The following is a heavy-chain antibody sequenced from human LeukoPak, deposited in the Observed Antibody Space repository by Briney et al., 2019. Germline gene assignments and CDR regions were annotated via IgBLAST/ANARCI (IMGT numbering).Heavy chain of an antibody. CDR2: MYYTVNT. D-gene: IGHD5-24*01. V-gene: IGHV4-39*01. CDR3: ARQHRDVHNTRPYYFDY. CDR1: GGSISSSTYY. J-gene: IGHJ4*02. Sequence: PSETLSLTCTVSGGSISSSTYYWGWVRQPPGSGLDWLGIMYYTVNTYYKPSLKSRVTISVDTPKNQFSLKLTSVTPAATPVYDCARQHRDVHNTRPYYFDYWGKGTLVTVSS.